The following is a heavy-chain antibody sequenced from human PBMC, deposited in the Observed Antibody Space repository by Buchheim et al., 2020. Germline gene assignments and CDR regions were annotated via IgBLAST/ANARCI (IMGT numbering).Heavy chain of an antibody. CDR3: ARDQGRGYSSLGAYHYYGMDV. CDR1: GGSISSGGYY. V-gene: IGHV4-31*03. Sequence: QVQLQESGPGLVKPSQTLSLTCTVSGGSISSGGYYWSWIRQHPGKGLEWIGYIYYSGSTYYNPSLKSRVTISVDTSKNQFSLKLSSVTAADTAVYYCARDQGRGYSSLGAYHYYGMDVWGQGTT. CDR2: IYYSGST. J-gene: IGHJ6*02. D-gene: IGHD6-13*01.